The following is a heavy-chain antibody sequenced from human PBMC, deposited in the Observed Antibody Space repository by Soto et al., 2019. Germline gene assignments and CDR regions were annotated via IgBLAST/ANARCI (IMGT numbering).Heavy chain of an antibody. J-gene: IGHJ3*02. D-gene: IGHD6-19*01. CDR1: GFTFSSYA. CDR2: ISGSGGST. Sequence: GGSLRLSCAASGFTFSSYAMSWVRQAPGKGLEWVSAISGSGGSTYYADSVKGRFTISRDNSKNTLYLQMNSLRAEDTAVYYCAKVGAIPREGYSSGWYKAFDIWGQGTMVTVSS. V-gene: IGHV3-23*01. CDR3: AKVGAIPREGYSSGWYKAFDI.